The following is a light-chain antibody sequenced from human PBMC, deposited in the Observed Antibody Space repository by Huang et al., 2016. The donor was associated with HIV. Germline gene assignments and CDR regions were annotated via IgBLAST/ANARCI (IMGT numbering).Light chain of an antibody. CDR2: AAV. Sequence: EIVLTQSPVTLSVSPGEGVILSCRASASISRNLAWFQQKPGEATRLLIYAAVTRATGIPARFSGSGSGTEFTLTISSVQSDDFATYYCHQYNNWPPWTFGQGTRVDIK. CDR3: HQYNNWPPWT. J-gene: IGKJ1*01. V-gene: IGKV3-15*01. CDR1: ASISRN.